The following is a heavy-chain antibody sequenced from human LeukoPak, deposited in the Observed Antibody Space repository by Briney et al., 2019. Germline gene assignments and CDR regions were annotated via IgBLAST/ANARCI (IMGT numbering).Heavy chain of an antibody. V-gene: IGHV4-31*03. Sequence: SETLSLTCTVSGGSISSGGYYWSWIRQHPGKGLEWIGYIYYSGSTYYNPSLKSRVTISVDTSKNQFSLKLSSVTAADTAVYYCARGPSWHSTTDYWGQGALVTVSS. CDR1: GGSISSGGYY. CDR2: IYYSGST. J-gene: IGHJ4*02. D-gene: IGHD2-2*01. CDR3: ARGPSWHSTTDY.